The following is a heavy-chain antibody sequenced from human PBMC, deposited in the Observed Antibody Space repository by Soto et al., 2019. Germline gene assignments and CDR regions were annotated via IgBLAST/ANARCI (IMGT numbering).Heavy chain of an antibody. J-gene: IGHJ6*02. V-gene: IGHV4-30-4*01. CDR2: IFSSGTT. Sequence: QVQLRESGPGLVMPSQTLSLTCTVSGDSIGSGNKYWSWIRQAQGKGLEWIGYIFSSGTTYYNPSLKSRLTMSLDTSQNQFSLKLTSVTAADTAVYFCARVPSPFDFYYAMDVWGQGTTVTVSS. CDR3: ARVPSPFDFYYAMDV. CDR1: GDSIGSGNKY. D-gene: IGHD3-16*01.